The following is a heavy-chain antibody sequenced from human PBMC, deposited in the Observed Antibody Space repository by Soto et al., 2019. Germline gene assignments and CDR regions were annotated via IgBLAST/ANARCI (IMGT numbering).Heavy chain of an antibody. CDR1: GFAFNNYA. J-gene: IGHJ4*02. Sequence: EVQLLESGGDLVQPGGSLRLSCAASGFAFNNYAMNWVRQAPGKGLEWVSSISGTDGMTYYIDSAKGRFTISRDNSKCTLYLQMNTLRAEDTAVYYCAKPRLARTDYYFDYWGQGTLVTVSS. D-gene: IGHD6-19*01. CDR2: ISGTDGMT. V-gene: IGHV3-23*01. CDR3: AKPRLARTDYYFDY.